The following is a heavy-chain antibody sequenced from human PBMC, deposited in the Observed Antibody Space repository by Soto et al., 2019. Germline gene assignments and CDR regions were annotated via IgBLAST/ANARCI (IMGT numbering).Heavy chain of an antibody. J-gene: IGHJ5*02. Sequence: PGGSLRLSSSASGFSFSDYYMSWIRQAPGKGLEWVSYISGNSLYTNYGDSVKGRFTISRDNAKNSLYLQMNSLRAEDTAVYYCAKGEGYKWNYECGPWGQGTLVPVSP. CDR3: AKGEGYKWNYECGP. CDR2: ISGNSLYT. D-gene: IGHD1-7*01. CDR1: GFSFSDYY. V-gene: IGHV3-11*06.